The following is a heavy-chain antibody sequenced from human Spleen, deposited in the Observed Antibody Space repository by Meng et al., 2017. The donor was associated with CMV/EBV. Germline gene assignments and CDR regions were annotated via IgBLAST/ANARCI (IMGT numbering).Heavy chain of an antibody. J-gene: IGHJ4*02. CDR1: GYTFTAHY. V-gene: IGHV1-2*02. D-gene: IGHD3-16*02. CDR2: IYPNSGGT. CDR3: ARGGLYDYVWGSYRPFDY. Sequence: ASVKVSCKASGYTFTAHYFHWVRQAPGQGLEWMGWIYPNSGGTHYAQKFQGRVTMTRDTSISTAYMELSRLRSDDTALYYCARGGLYDYVWGSYRPFDYWGQGTLVTVSS.